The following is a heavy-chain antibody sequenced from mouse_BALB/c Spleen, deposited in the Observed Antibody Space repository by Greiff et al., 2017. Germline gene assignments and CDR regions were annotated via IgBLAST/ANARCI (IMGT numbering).Heavy chain of an antibody. J-gene: IGHJ4*01. D-gene: IGHD2-2*01. CDR2: ISTYYGNS. CDR3: ARGVNYAMDY. V-gene: IGHV1-67*01. Sequence: VQLQQSGPELVRPGVSVKISCKGSSYTFTDYAMHWVKQSHAKSLEWIGVISTYYGNSNYNQKFKGKDTMTVDKSSSTAYMELARLTSEDSAVYYCARGVNYAMDYWGQGTSVTVSS. CDR1: SYTFTDYA.